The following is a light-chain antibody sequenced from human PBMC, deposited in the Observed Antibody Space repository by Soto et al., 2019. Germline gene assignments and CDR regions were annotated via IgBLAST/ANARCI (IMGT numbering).Light chain of an antibody. J-gene: IGLJ2*01. CDR3: QSYDSSLSAVV. CDR2: VNS. Sequence: QSVLTQPPSVSGAPGQRVTISCTGSSSNIGAGYDVHWYQQLPGTAPKLLIYVNSNRPSGVPDRFSGSKSGTSDSLAITGLQAEDEADYYCQSYDSSLSAVVFGGGTQLTVL. V-gene: IGLV1-40*01. CDR1: SSNIGAGYD.